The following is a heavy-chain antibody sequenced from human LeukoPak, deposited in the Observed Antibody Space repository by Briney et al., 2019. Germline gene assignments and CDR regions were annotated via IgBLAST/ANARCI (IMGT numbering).Heavy chain of an antibody. J-gene: IGHJ3*02. V-gene: IGHV3-66*01. CDR1: GFTFSSYW. Sequence: GGSLRLSCAASGFTFSSYWMSWVRQAPGKGLEWVSVIYSGGSTYYADSVKGRFTISRDNSKNTLYLQMNSLRAEDTAVYYCARDLGVTTAGGAFDIWGQGTMVTVSS. D-gene: IGHD4-17*01. CDR2: IYSGGST. CDR3: ARDLGVTTAGGAFDI.